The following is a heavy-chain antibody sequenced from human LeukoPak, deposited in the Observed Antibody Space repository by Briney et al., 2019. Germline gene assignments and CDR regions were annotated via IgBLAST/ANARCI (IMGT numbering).Heavy chain of an antibody. CDR1: GFTFSSYA. J-gene: IGHJ4*02. D-gene: IGHD6-6*01. V-gene: IGHV3-23*01. Sequence: PEGSLRLSCVASGFTFSSYAMSCVRQAPEKGLEWVSGISAGGDTTYTADSVRGRFTISRDISKNTLYLQMNSLRAEDTAVYYCAKGHTSSSYASNDYWGQGALVTVSS. CDR2: ISAGGDTT. CDR3: AKGHTSSSYASNDY.